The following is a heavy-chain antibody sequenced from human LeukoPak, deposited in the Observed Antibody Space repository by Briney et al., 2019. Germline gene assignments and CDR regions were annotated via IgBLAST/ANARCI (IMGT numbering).Heavy chain of an antibody. D-gene: IGHD3-16*01. V-gene: IGHV4-61*02. J-gene: IGHJ3*02. CDR2: IYTSGST. Sequence: SQTLSLTCTVSGGSISSGSYYWSWIRQPAGKGLEWIGRIYTSGSTNYNPSLKSRVTISVDTSKNQFSLKLSSVTAADTSVDYCARDFDGWGVYAFDIWGKGQWSPSLQ. CDR3: ARDFDGWGVYAFDI. CDR1: GGSISSGSYY.